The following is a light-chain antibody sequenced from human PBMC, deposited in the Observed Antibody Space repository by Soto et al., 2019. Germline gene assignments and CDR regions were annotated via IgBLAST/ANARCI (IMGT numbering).Light chain of an antibody. CDR3: MQGTHWPRT. Sequence: DVVMTQSPLSLPVTLGQPASISCKSSQSLVSSDGNTYLHWFQQRPGQSPRRLIYKVSNRDSGVPDRFSGTGSGTDFTLKISRMEAEDVATYSFMQGTHWPRTFGQGTKVEIK. CDR1: QSLVSSDGNTY. J-gene: IGKJ1*01. V-gene: IGKV2-30*01. CDR2: KVS.